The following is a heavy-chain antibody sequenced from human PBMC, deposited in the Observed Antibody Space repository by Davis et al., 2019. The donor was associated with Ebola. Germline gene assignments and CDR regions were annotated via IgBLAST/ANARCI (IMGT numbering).Heavy chain of an antibody. Sequence: AASVKVSCKASGYTFTSYAMNWVRQAPGQGLEWMGWINTNTGNPTYAQGFTGRFVFSLDTSVSTAYLQISSLKAEDTAVYYCARDRYSYGADDAFDIWGQGTMVTVSS. CDR2: INTNTGNP. V-gene: IGHV7-4-1*02. CDR3: ARDRYSYGADDAFDI. CDR1: GYTFTSYA. D-gene: IGHD5-18*01. J-gene: IGHJ3*02.